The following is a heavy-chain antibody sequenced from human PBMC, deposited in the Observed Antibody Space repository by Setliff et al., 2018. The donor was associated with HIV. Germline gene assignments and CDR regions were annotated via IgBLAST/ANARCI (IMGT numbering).Heavy chain of an antibody. CDR1: GYSISSDYY. CDR2: IYHSGST. CDR3: ARVDTILQFFDY. Sequence: SETLSLTCSVSGYSISSDYYWGWLRQSPGKGLDWIGTIYHSGSTYYNPALKSRVTISVDPSTDQFSLRLTSVTAADTALYYCARVDTILQFFDYWGQGIAVTVSS. J-gene: IGHJ4*02. V-gene: IGHV4-38-2*01. D-gene: IGHD5-18*01.